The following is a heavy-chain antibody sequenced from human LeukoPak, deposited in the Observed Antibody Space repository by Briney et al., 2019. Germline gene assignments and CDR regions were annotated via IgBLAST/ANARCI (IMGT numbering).Heavy chain of an antibody. CDR1: GYTFTSYG. J-gene: IGHJ4*02. D-gene: IGHD5-12*01. CDR3: ARAGGGYDSFDY. Sequence: ASVKVSCKASGYTFTSYGISWVRQAPGQGLEWMGWISVYNGNTNYAQNLQGRVTMTTDTSTNTAYMELRSLRSDDTAVYYCARAGGGYDSFDYWGQGTLVTVSS. V-gene: IGHV1-18*01. CDR2: ISVYNGNT.